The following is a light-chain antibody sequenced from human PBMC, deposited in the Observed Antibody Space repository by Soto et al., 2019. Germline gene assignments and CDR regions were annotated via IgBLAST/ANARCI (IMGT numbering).Light chain of an antibody. CDR2: KNN. Sequence: QPVLTQPPSASGTPGQRVTISCSGSSSNIGSNYVYWYQHLPGTAPKLLIYKNNQRPSGVPDRFSGSKSGTSASLAISGLRSEDEADFYCAAWDDSLSGYVFGTGTKLTVL. J-gene: IGLJ1*01. CDR3: AAWDDSLSGYV. V-gene: IGLV1-47*01. CDR1: SSNIGSNY.